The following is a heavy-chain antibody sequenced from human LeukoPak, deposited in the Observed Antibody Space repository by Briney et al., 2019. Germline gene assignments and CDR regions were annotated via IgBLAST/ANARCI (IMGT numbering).Heavy chain of an antibody. D-gene: IGHD4-17*01. CDR2: IIASFGTA. CDR1: GCTFSSYA. CDR3: ESWQMTTVTTLAFDI. V-gene: IGHV1-69*06. Sequence: SSVNVSCKASGCTFSSYAISWVRQAPGQGLEWMGGIIASFGTANYAQKFQGRVTITADNSTSTAYMVLSSMRSEDTAVYYCESWQMTTVTTLAFDIWGQGTMVTVSS. J-gene: IGHJ3*02.